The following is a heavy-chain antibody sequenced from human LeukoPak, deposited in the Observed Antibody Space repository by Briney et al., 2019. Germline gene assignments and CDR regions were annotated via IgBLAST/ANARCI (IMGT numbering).Heavy chain of an antibody. CDR2: IYYRGGT. Sequence: SETLSLTCTVSGGSISSSDYYWAWIRQPPGKGLEWIGIIYYRGGTSSNPSLKSRVTISVDTSKSQFSLNLSSVTAADTAVYYCARRSGSRPFYFDFWGQGTLVTVSS. J-gene: IGHJ4*02. D-gene: IGHD6-25*01. CDR3: ARRSGSRPFYFDF. V-gene: IGHV4-39*01. CDR1: GGSISSSDYY.